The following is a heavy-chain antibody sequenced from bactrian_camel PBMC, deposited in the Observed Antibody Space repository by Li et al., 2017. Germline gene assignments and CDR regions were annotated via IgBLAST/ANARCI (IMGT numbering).Heavy chain of an antibody. CDR3: ARWNDGSWSATWSYFDY. Sequence: HVQLVESGGGSVQAGGSLKLSCTISGNIFRSCGMAWYRQAPGKERELVSLIRNDGTTAYADSVKGRFTISRDNAKNTLYLQLNSLKTEDTAMYYCARWNDGSWSATWSYFDYWGQGTQVTVS. J-gene: IGHJ6*01. D-gene: IGHD2*01. CDR1: GNIFRSCG. CDR2: IRNDGTT. V-gene: IGHV3S53*01.